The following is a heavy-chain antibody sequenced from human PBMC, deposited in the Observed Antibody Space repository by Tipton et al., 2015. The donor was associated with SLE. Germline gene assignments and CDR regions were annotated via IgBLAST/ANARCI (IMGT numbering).Heavy chain of an antibody. J-gene: IGHJ4*02. CDR2: IYHSGTT. CDR1: GFSISSYY. V-gene: IGHV4-38-2*02. Sequence: TLSLTCTVSGFSISSYYWGWIRQPPGKGLEWLGAIYHSGTTYYNPSLKSRLTLSIDTSKNQFSLKLSSVTAADTAVYYCARHDYGEDDWGQGTLVTVSS. CDR3: ARHDYGEDD. D-gene: IGHD4/OR15-4a*01.